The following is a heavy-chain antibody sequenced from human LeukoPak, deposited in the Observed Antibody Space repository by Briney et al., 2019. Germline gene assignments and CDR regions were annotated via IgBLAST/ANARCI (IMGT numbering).Heavy chain of an antibody. D-gene: IGHD3-22*01. CDR3: ARDSSGYQ. CDR1: GFTFSTHW. V-gene: IGHV3-7*01. J-gene: IGHJ4*02. CDR2: IKEDGSEK. Sequence: GGSLRLSCAASGFTFSTHWMSWVRQAPGKGLEWVANIKEDGSEKYYGDSVKGRFTISRDNAKNSLYLQMNSLRAEDTAVYYCARDSSGYQWGQGTLVTVSS.